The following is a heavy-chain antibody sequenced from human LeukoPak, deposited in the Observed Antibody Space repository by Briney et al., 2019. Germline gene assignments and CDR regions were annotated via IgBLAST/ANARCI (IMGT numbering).Heavy chain of an antibody. CDR3: ARDFNLEWNIIDY. Sequence: ASVKVSCKASGYAFTGYYMHWVRQAPGQGLEWMGWINPNSGGTNYAQKFQGRVTMTRDTSISTAYMELSRLRSNDTAVYYYARDFNLEWNIIDYWGQGTLVTVSS. J-gene: IGHJ4*02. CDR2: INPNSGGT. CDR1: GYAFTGYY. V-gene: IGHV1-2*02. D-gene: IGHD3-3*01.